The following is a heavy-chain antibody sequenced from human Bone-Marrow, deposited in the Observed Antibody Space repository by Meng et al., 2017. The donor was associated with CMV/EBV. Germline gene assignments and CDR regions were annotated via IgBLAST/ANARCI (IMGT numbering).Heavy chain of an antibody. CDR2: IIPIFGTA. CDR1: GGTFSSYA. Sequence: SVKVSFKASGGTFSSYAISWVRQDPGQGLEWMGGIIPIFGTANYAQKFQGRVTITTDESTSTAYMELSSLRSEDTAVYYCARDFGELHSYGMDVWGQGTTVTVSS. D-gene: IGHD3-10*01. J-gene: IGHJ6*02. CDR3: ARDFGELHSYGMDV. V-gene: IGHV1-69*05.